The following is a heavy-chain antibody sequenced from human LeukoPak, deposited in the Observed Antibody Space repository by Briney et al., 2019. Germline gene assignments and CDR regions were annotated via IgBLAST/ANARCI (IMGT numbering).Heavy chain of an antibody. Sequence: GGSLRLSCTASGYTFGDYAMSWVRQAPGKGLEWVGFIRSKAHGGTTEYAASVKGRFTISRDDSKSIAYLQMNSLKTEDTAVYYCTRERYYGSGSYHYYGMDVWGKGTTATVSS. D-gene: IGHD3-10*01. J-gene: IGHJ6*04. CDR1: GYTFGDYA. CDR3: TRERYYGSGSYHYYGMDV. CDR2: IRSKAHGGTT. V-gene: IGHV3-49*04.